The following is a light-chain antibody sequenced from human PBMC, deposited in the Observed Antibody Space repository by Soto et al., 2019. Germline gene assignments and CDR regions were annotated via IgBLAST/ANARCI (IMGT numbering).Light chain of an antibody. Sequence: IHMTHSPSTLSASLGYRLTITCRSSQSISSWVAWYQQKPGKPPKLLIYDASSLESGVPSRFSGSGSGTDFSLTITSLQPDDSATYYCQQYHSYYPWTFGQGTKVDIK. V-gene: IGKV1-5*01. CDR3: QQYHSYYPWT. J-gene: IGKJ1*01. CDR2: DAS. CDR1: QSISSW.